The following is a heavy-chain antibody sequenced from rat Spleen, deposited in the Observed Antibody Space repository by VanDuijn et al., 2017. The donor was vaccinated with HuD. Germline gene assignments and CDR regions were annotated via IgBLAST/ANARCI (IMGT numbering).Heavy chain of an antibody. V-gene: IGHV2-13*01. J-gene: IGHJ3*01. CDR1: GFSLSSYG. Sequence: QVQLKESGPGLVQPSQTLSLTCTVSGFSLSSYGVTWVRQPPGKGLEWMGVIWGNGDINYNSALKSRLTISRDTAKSQVYLKMNRLHTEDTATFYCARDINWFAYWGQGTLVTVSS. D-gene: IGHD2-3*01. CDR3: ARDINWFAY. CDR2: IWGNGDI.